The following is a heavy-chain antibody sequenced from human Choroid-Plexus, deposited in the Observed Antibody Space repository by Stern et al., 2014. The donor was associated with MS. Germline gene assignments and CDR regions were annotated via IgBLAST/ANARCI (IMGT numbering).Heavy chain of an antibody. CDR1: GDSISSYTHY. Sequence: QVQLQESAPGLVKPSETLSLTCAVSGDSISSYTHYWAWIRQPPGKGLEWIGSVYPSGATYFTPSLKSPVTISVDTPKNHFSLGLNPVTAADTAVYYCAKHACTGAACPFDLWGQGTLVTVSS. J-gene: IGHJ4*02. CDR2: VYPSGAT. D-gene: IGHD2-8*02. CDR3: AKHACTGAACPFDL. V-gene: IGHV4-39*01.